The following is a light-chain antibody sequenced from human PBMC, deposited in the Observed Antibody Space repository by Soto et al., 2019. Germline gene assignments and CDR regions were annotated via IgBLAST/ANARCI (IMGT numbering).Light chain of an antibody. CDR1: QNLSRN. V-gene: IGKV3-15*01. CDR3: QQYDNWPHT. CDR2: GAS. J-gene: IGKJ2*01. Sequence: EMVMTQSPATLSVSPGERATLSCRASQNLSRNLAWYQQQPGQAPRLLIYGASPSATGIPARFSGSGSGTDFTLTISSLQSEDFAVYHCQQYDNWPHTFGQGTKLEIK.